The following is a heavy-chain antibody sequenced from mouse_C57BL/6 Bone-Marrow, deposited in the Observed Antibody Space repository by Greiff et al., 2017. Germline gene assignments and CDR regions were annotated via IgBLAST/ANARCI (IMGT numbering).Heavy chain of an antibody. V-gene: IGHV3-6*01. CDR3: ARGGYDVGFAY. J-gene: IGHJ3*01. Sequence: EVHLVESGPGLVKPSQSLSPTCSVTGYSITSGYYWNWIRQFPGNKLEWMGYISYDGSNNYNPSLKNRISITRDTSKNQFFLKLNSVTTEDTATYYCARGGYDVGFAYWGQGTLVTVSA. CDR1: GYSITSGYY. D-gene: IGHD2-2*01. CDR2: ISYDGSN.